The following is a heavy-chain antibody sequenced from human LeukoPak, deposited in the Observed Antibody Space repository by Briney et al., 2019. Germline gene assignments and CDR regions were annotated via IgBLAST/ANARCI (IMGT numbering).Heavy chain of an antibody. CDR3: AALNYYCGMDV. V-gene: IGHV4-34*01. CDR2: INHSGST. CDR1: GGSFSGYY. Sequence: SETLSLTCAVYGGSFSGYYWSWIRQPPGKGLEWIGEINHSGSTNYNPSLKSRVTISVDTSKNQFSLKLSSVTAADTAVYYCAALNYYCGMDVWGQGTTVTVSS. J-gene: IGHJ6*02.